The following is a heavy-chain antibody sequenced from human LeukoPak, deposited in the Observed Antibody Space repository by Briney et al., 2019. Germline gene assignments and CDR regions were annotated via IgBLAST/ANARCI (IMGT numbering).Heavy chain of an antibody. CDR1: GFTFSSYA. J-gene: IGHJ4*02. D-gene: IGHD3-22*01. CDR3: AKDLHDSSDPSRWGNFDY. CDR2: ISYDGSNK. V-gene: IGHV3-30-3*01. Sequence: GRSLRLSCAASGFTFSSYAMHWVRQAPGKGLEWVAVISYDGSNKYYADSVKGRFTISRDNSKNTLYLQMNSLRAEDTAVYYCAKDLHDSSDPSRWGNFDYWGQGTLVTVSS.